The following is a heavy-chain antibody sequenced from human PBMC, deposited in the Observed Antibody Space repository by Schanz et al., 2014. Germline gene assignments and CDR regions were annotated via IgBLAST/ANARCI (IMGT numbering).Heavy chain of an antibody. CDR1: GFTFTPFA. D-gene: IGHD6-19*01. Sequence: EQVLESGGGFVQPGGSLGLSCETSGFTFTPFAMTWVRQAPGKGLEWVSGISDRGDGTNYGDSVRGRFTISRDNSRNTVYLQMNNVGVDDTATYYCVKTDAGWRFDYWGQGTLVIVSS. CDR3: VKTDAGWRFDY. V-gene: IGHV3-23*01. CDR2: ISDRGDGT. J-gene: IGHJ4*02.